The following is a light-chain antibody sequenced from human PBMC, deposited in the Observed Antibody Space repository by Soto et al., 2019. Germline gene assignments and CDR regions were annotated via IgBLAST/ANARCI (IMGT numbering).Light chain of an antibody. V-gene: IGKV1-5*03. CDR1: QSISSW. Sequence: DIQMNQSPYTLSASGGERVTITCRASQSISSWLSWYQQKPGKAPKLLIYKASSLESGVPSRFSGSGSGTEFTLTISSRQPDDFATYYFQQDNSYYTFGQGNKLE. CDR2: KAS. J-gene: IGKJ2*01. CDR3: QQDNSYYT.